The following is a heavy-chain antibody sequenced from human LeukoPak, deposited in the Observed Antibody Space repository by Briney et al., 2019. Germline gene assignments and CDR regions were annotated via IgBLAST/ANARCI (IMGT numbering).Heavy chain of an antibody. J-gene: IGHJ6*03. D-gene: IGHD3-9*01. CDR2: IYTSGST. CDR3: ARDYPPGFNYHYMDV. CDR1: GGSISSYY. V-gene: IGHV4-4*07. Sequence: SETLSLTCTVSGGSISSYYWSWIRQPAGKGLEWIGRIYTSGSTNYNPSLKSRVTMSVDTSKNQFSLKLSSVTAADTAVYYCARDYPPGFNYHYMDVWGKGTTVTVSS.